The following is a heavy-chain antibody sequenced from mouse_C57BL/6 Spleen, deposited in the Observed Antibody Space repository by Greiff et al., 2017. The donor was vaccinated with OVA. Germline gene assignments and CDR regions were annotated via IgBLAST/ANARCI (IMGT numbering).Heavy chain of an antibody. Sequence: VQLQQSGPELVKPGASVKISCKASGYTFTDYYMNWVKQSHGKSLEWIGDINPNNGGTSYNQKFKGKATLTVDKSSSTAYMELRSLTSEDSAVYYFARPTDAWFSYWGQGALVTVSA. CDR3: ARPTDAWFSY. V-gene: IGHV1-26*01. CDR1: GYTFTDYY. CDR2: INPNNGGT. J-gene: IGHJ3*01.